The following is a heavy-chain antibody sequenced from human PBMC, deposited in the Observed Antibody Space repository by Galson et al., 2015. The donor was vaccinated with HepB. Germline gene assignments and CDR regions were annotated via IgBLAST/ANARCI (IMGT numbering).Heavy chain of an antibody. D-gene: IGHD6-6*01. J-gene: IGHJ6*03. CDR1: GGTFSSYA. Sequence: SVKVSCKASGGTFSSYAISWVRQAPGQGLEWMGRIIPILGIANYAQKFQGRVTITADKSTSTAYMELSSLRSEDTAVYYCARGGAARGYYYYYMDVWGKGTTVTVSS. CDR2: IIPILGIA. CDR3: ARGGAARGYYYYYMDV. V-gene: IGHV1-69*04.